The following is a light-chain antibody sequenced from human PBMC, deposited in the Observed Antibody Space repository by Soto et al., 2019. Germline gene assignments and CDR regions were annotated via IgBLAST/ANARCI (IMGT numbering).Light chain of an antibody. CDR2: ENN. CDR3: QSYPSGNVV. J-gene: IGLJ2*01. CDR1: SGSIANNY. V-gene: IGLV6-57*04. Sequence: NFMLTQPHSVSESPGKTLSISCTRSSGSIANNYVQWYQQRPGSAPTTVIYENNQRLSGVPDRFSGSTDGSSNSASLTISGLQTEDEADYYCQSYPSGNVVFGGGTKLTVL.